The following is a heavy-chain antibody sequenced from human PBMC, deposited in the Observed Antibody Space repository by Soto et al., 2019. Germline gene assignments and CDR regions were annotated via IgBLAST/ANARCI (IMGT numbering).Heavy chain of an antibody. CDR1: GGSFSGYY. J-gene: IGHJ6*02. Sequence: QVQLQQWGAGLLKPSETLSLTCAVYGGSFSGYYWSWIRQPPGKGLEWIGAINHSGSTNYNPSLKSRATISVDPSKNQFSLKLSSVTAADTAVYYCARGPSRGYYYYGMDVWGQGTTVTVSS. V-gene: IGHV4-34*01. CDR3: ARGPSRGYYYYGMDV. D-gene: IGHD3-10*01. CDR2: INHSGST.